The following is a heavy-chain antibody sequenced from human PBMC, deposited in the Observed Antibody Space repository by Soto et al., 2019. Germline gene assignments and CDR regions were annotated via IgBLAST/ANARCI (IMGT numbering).Heavy chain of an antibody. CDR1: VFTVSSNY. CDR2: IYSDGTT. CDR3: AILRD. J-gene: IGHJ4*02. V-gene: IGHV3-53*01. Sequence: PGWSLRLSCASSVFTVSSNYMNWVRQAPGKGLEWVSIIYSDGTTSYADSVKGRFTISRDNFKNTLHLQMNSLRAEDTAVYYCAILRDWGQGTLVT.